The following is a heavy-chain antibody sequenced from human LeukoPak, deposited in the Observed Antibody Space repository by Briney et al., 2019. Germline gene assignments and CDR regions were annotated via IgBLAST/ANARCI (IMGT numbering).Heavy chain of an antibody. Sequence: PSETLSLTCTVSGGSISSYYWSWIRQPPGKGLEWIGYIYTSGSTNYNPSLKSRVTISVDTSKNQFSLKLSSVTAADTAVYYCARPGCGGNCYYRMDVWGKGTTVTVSS. V-gene: IGHV4-4*09. J-gene: IGHJ6*04. CDR1: GGSISSYY. D-gene: IGHD2-21*01. CDR2: IYTSGST. CDR3: ARPGCGGNCYYRMDV.